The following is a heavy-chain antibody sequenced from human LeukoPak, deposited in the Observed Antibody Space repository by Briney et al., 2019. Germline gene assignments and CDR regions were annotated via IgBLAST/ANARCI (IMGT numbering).Heavy chain of an antibody. CDR1: GFTFSNYW. J-gene: IGHJ4*02. D-gene: IGHD5/OR15-5a*01. V-gene: IGHV3-7*01. CDR2: IRQDGKEL. Sequence: GGSLRLSCAASGFTFSNYWLSWVRQVPGKGPEWVANIRQDGKELYYVDSVKGRFTISRDNAENSLYLQMDSLRVDDTAVYYCARDKVSGPTLLDYWGQGTLVTVSS. CDR3: ARDKVSGPTLLDY.